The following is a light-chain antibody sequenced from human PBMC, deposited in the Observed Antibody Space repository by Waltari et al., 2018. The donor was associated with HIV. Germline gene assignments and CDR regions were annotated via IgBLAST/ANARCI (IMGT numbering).Light chain of an antibody. V-gene: IGLV2-23*02. CDR2: EVT. CDR3: CSYAGSTTPYV. J-gene: IGLJ1*01. CDR1: RRPVGTYQL. Sequence: QYALTQPAPVSGSPGQSLTLPSHGPRRPVGTYQLVSWYQHHPGKAPTLMIYEVTKRPSGVSNRFSGSKSANAASLTISSLQAEDEADYYCCSYAGSTTPYVVGTGTKVTVL.